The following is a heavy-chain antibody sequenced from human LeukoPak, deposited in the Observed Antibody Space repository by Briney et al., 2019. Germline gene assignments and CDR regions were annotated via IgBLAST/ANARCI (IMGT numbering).Heavy chain of an antibody. CDR2: NSYSGNT. V-gene: IGHV4-59*01. CDR3: ARVGSGGFDY. Sequence: SETLSLTCTVSGGSISSYYWSWIRQTPGKGLEWIGFNSYSGNTNYNPSLKSRVTISVDTSKNHFSLNLDSVTAADTAVYFCARVGSGGFDYWGQGTLVTVS. D-gene: IGHD3-10*01. CDR1: GGSISSYY. J-gene: IGHJ4*02.